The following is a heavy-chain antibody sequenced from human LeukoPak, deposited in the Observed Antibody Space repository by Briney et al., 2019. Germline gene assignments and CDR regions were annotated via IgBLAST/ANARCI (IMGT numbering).Heavy chain of an antibody. D-gene: IGHD2-2*01. J-gene: IGHJ5*02. CDR3: AREDCSSTSCYHNWFDP. CDR1: GGTFSSYA. CDR2: IIPIFGTA. Sequence: ASVKVSCKASGGTFSSYAISWVRQAPGQGLEWMGGIIPIFGTANYAQKFQGRVTITTDESTSTAYMELSSLRSEDTAVYYCAREDCSSTSCYHNWFDPWGQGTLVTVSS. V-gene: IGHV1-69*05.